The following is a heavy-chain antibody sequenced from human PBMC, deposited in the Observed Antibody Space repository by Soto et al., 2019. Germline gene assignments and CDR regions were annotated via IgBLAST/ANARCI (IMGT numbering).Heavy chain of an antibody. D-gene: IGHD3-22*01. CDR3: AREGRDFYDSSGYYYGNDY. CDR2: INPNSGGT. Sequence: ASLKVSCKASGYTFTGYYMHWVRQAPGQGLEWMGWINPNSGGTNYAQKFQGRVTMTRDTSISTAYMELSRLRSDDTAVYYCAREGRDFYDSSGYYYGNDYWGQGTLVTVSS. CDR1: GYTFTGYY. V-gene: IGHV1-2*02. J-gene: IGHJ4*02.